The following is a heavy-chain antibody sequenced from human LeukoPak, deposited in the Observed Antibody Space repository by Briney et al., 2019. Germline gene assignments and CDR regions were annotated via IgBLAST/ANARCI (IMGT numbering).Heavy chain of an antibody. Sequence: ASVKVTCKASGYTFTSYAITWVRLAPGQGLEWKGWISAYNGRTNYTQNLKDRITLTIDTSASTAYMELRSLRSDDTAVYYCARDDVVVVAAMFGNAFDIWGQGIMVTVSS. CDR2: ISAYNGRT. CDR3: ARDDVVVVAAMFGNAFDI. J-gene: IGHJ3*02. V-gene: IGHV1-18*01. CDR1: GYTFTSYA. D-gene: IGHD2-15*01.